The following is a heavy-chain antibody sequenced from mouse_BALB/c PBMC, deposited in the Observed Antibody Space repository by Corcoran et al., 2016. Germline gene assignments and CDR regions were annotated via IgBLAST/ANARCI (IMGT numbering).Heavy chain of an antibody. J-gene: IGHJ2*01. CDR1: GYTFTSYV. Sequence: EVQLQQSGPELVKPGASVKMSCKASGYTFTSYVMLWVKLKPGQGLEWIGYIYPFKDVTKYNENFKGKATLTSDKSSSTAYMVLSSLNSEDSAVYYCVREVPGGYPFDYGGQGTILTVSS. V-gene: IGHV1S136*01. CDR3: VREVPGGYPFDY. CDR2: IYPFKDVT. D-gene: IGHD2-2*01.